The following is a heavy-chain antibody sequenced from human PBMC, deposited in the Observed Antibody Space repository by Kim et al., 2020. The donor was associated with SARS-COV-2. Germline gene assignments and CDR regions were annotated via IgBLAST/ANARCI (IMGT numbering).Heavy chain of an antibody. J-gene: IGHJ6*04. CDR1: GFWFSSHA. D-gene: IGHD1-26*01. V-gene: IGHV3-23*01. CDR3: PKDQSGNYYYYSGMDV. Sequence: GGSLRLSCVASGFWFSSHAMTWVRQAPGKGLERVSIISGGGDTIYYADSVKGRFTVSRDNSNNTRYLQMNSLRAEDTALYFCPKDQSGNYYYYSGMDVCGAATTVTVSS. CDR2: ISGGGDTI.